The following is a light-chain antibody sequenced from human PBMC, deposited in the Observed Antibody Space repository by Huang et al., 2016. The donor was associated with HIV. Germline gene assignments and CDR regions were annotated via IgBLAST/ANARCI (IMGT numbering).Light chain of an antibody. Sequence: DIQMTQSPSTLSASVGDRVTITCRASQSISTWWAWYQQIPGKAPKLLIYDASSLESGVPSRFSGSGSGTEFTLTISSLQPDNFATYYCQQYSSYPWTFGQGTKVEIK. CDR3: QQYSSYPWT. V-gene: IGKV1-5*01. J-gene: IGKJ1*01. CDR1: QSISTW. CDR2: DAS.